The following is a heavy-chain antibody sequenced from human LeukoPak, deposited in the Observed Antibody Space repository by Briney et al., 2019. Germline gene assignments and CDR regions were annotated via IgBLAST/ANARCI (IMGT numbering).Heavy chain of an antibody. J-gene: IGHJ6*02. CDR1: GFTFSSYE. CDR2: ISSSGSTI. D-gene: IGHD4-17*01. CDR3: AKSYGDYVSGAMDV. Sequence: GSLRLSCAASGFTFSSYEMNWVRQAPGKGLEWVSYISSSGSTIYYADSVKGRFTISRDNSKNTLYLEMNSLRAEDTALYYCAKSYGDYVSGAMDVWGQGTTVTVSS. V-gene: IGHV3-48*03.